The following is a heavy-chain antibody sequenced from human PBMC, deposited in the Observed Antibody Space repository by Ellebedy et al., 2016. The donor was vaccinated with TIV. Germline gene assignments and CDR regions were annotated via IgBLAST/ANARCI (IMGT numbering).Heavy chain of an antibody. V-gene: IGHV4-39*07. Sequence: SETLSLTCTVSGDSIGSGRSSWGWIRQPPGKGLEWIGNIYFIGSTYYNPSLKGRVTISIDGPQNQFSLHLTSVTAADTAIYYCARVGTELVTVDEYYYYMDVWGKGTTVTVSS. D-gene: IGHD5-18*01. CDR2: IYFIGST. CDR1: GDSIGSGRSS. J-gene: IGHJ6*03. CDR3: ARVGTELVTVDEYYYYMDV.